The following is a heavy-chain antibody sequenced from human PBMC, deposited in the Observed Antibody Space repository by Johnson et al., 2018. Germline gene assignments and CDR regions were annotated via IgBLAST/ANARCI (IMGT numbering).Heavy chain of an antibody. Sequence: QVQLLETGGGVVQPGRSLRLSCAASGFTFSSYAMHWVRQAPGKGLEWVAVISYDGSNKYYADSVKGRFTISRDNSKNTLYLQMNSLRAEDTAVYYCAKGYSSGWYGGDAFDIWGQGTMVTVSS. V-gene: IGHV3-30-3*01. CDR2: ISYDGSNK. D-gene: IGHD6-19*01. CDR3: AKGYSSGWYGGDAFDI. J-gene: IGHJ3*02. CDR1: GFTFSSYA.